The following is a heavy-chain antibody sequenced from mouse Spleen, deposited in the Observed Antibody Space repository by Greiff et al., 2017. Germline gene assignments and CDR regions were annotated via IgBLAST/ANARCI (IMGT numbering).Heavy chain of an antibody. CDR1: GFTFSSYT. D-gene: IGHD1-1*01. CDR3: ARQEELSFDY. CDR2: ISGGGGNT. J-gene: IGHJ2*01. Sequence: EVHLVESGGGLVKPGGSLKLSCAASGFTFSSYTMSWVRQTPEKRLEWVATISGGGGNTYYPDSVKGRFTISRDNAKNTLYLQMSSLRSEDTALYYCARQEELSFDYWGQGTTLTVSS. V-gene: IGHV5-9*01.